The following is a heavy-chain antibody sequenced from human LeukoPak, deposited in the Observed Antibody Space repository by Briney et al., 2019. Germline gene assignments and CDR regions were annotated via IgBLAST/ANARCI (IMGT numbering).Heavy chain of an antibody. V-gene: IGHV4-34*01. CDR2: IYYSGST. CDR3: ARLYYGSGRERTDTDY. Sequence: KPSETLSLTCAVYGGSFSGYYWSWIRQPPGKGLEWIGTIYYSGSTYYNPSLKSRVTISVDTSKNQFSLKLSSVTAADTAVYYCARLYYGSGRERTDTDYWGQGTLVTVSS. J-gene: IGHJ4*02. D-gene: IGHD3-10*01. CDR1: GGSFSGYY.